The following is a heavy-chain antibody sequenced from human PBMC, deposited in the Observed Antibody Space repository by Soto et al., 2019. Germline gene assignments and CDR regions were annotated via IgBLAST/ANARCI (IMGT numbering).Heavy chain of an antibody. CDR2: IYHSGST. CDR3: ARGYYNTSGYYYSY. Sequence: SETLSLTCAVSGGSISSGGYSWSWIRQPPGKGLEWIGYIYHSGSTYYNPSLKSRVTISVNRSKNQFSLKLSSVTAADTAVYYCARGYYNTSGYYYSYWGQGTLVIVSS. V-gene: IGHV4-30-2*01. D-gene: IGHD3-22*01. J-gene: IGHJ4*02. CDR1: GGSISSGGYS.